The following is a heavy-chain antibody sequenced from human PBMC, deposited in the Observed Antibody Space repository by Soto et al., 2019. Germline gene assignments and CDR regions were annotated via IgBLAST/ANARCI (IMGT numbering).Heavy chain of an antibody. CDR1: GYTLTELS. V-gene: IGHV1-24*01. Sequence: GASVKVSCKVSGYTLTELSMHWVRQAPGKGLEWMGGFDPEDGETIYAQKFQGRVTMTEDTSTDTAYMELSSLRSEDTAVYYCATLVITLGGPWADFDYWGQGTLVTVSS. D-gene: IGHD3-22*01. CDR3: ATLVITLGGPWADFDY. CDR2: FDPEDGET. J-gene: IGHJ4*02.